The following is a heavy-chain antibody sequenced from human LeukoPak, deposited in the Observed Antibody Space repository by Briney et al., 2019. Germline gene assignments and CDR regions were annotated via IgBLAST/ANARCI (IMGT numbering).Heavy chain of an antibody. CDR1: GFTFSSYG. D-gene: IGHD5-24*01. Sequence: GGSLRLSCAASGFTFSSYGMHWVRQAPGKGLQWVGFIAGKTHTGTTEYAAFVKGRFSISRDDSKSVAYLEMNSLNTEDTAVYYCSRDSYGYQPEFGFAVWGPGTTVTVSS. V-gene: IGHV3-49*04. CDR3: SRDSYGYQPEFGFAV. J-gene: IGHJ6*02. CDR2: IAGKTHTGTT.